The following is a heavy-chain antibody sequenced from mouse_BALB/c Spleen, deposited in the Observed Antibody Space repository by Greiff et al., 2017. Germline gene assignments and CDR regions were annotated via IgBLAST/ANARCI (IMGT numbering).Heavy chain of an antibody. CDR3: ARLVFDY. V-gene: IGHV5-17*02. CDR2: ISSGSSTI. J-gene: IGHJ2*01. Sequence: EVKVVESGGGLVQPGGSRKLSCAASGFTFSSFGMHWVRQAPEKGLEWVAYISSGSSTIYYADTVKGRFTISRDNPKNTLFLQMTSLRSEDTAMYYCARLVFDYWGQGTTLTVSS. CDR1: GFTFSSFG.